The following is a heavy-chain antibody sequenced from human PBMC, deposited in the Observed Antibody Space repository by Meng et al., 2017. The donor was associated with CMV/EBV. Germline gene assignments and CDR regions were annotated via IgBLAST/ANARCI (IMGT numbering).Heavy chain of an antibody. Sequence: GGSLRLSCTASGFTFGDYPLSWVRQAPGKGLEWVGFIRNKPYSGTTEYAASVKGRFTVSRDDSKSIAYLQMNSLKTEDTAVYFCHIPHFGVVLVPFDYWGQGTLVTVSS. CDR3: HIPHFGVVLVPFDY. V-gene: IGHV3-49*04. CDR2: IRNKPYSGTT. J-gene: IGHJ4*02. CDR1: GFTFGDYP. D-gene: IGHD3-3*01.